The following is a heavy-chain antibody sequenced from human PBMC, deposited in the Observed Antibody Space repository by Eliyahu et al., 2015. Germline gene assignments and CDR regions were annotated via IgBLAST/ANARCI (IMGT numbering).Heavy chain of an antibody. CDR3: AREHSGYDYENHYYHYGVDV. Sequence: GANIKHDGSDKYYVDSVKGRFTISRDNAKNSLYLQMNSLRAEDTAVYYCAREHSGYDYENHYYHYGVDVWGQGTTVTVSS. V-gene: IGHV3-7*01. CDR2: IKHDGSDK. D-gene: IGHD5-12*01. J-gene: IGHJ6*02.